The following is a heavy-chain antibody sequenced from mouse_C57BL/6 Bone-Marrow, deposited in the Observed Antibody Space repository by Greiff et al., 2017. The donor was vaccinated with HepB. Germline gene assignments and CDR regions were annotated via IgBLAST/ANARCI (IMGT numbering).Heavy chain of an antibody. Sequence: VQLQQSGAELARPGASVKLSCKASGYTFTSYGISWVKQSTGQGLEWIGEIYPRSGNTYYNEKFKGKATLTADKSSSTAYMELRSLTSEDSAVYFCARRTAQVPCDYWGQGTTLTVSS. CDR3: ARRTAQVPCDY. CDR2: IYPRSGNT. J-gene: IGHJ2*01. CDR1: GYTFTSYG. V-gene: IGHV1-81*01. D-gene: IGHD3-2*02.